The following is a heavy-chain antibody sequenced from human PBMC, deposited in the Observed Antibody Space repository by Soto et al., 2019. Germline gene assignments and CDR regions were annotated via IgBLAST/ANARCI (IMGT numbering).Heavy chain of an antibody. CDR2: ISYDGSNR. V-gene: IGHV3-30-3*01. CDR1: GFTFGGYA. Sequence: QVQLVESGGGVVQPGRSLRLSCAASGFTFGGYAMHWVRQAPGKGLEWVAVISYDGSNRYYADSVKGRLTISRDNSKNTLYLQMNSLRAEDTAVYSCARESRYCTTNICSSQHAFDIWGQGTMVTVSS. J-gene: IGHJ3*02. D-gene: IGHD2-8*01. CDR3: ARESRYCTTNICSSQHAFDI.